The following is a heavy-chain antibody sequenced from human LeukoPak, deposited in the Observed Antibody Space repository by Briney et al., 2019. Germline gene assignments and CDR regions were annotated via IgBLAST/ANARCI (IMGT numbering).Heavy chain of an antibody. J-gene: IGHJ4*02. V-gene: IGHV1-18*01. CDR1: GYTFTSYG. CDR3: ARVDSSSSWPIVDY. D-gene: IGHD6-13*01. CDR2: ISAYNGNT. Sequence: ASVKVSCKASGYTFTSYGISWVRQAPGQGLEWMGWISAYNGNTNYAQKLQGRVTMTTDTSTSTAYMELRSLRSEDTAVYYCARVDSSSSWPIVDYWGQGTLVTVSS.